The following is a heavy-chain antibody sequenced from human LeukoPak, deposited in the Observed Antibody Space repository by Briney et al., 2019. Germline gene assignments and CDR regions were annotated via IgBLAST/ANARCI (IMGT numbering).Heavy chain of an antibody. D-gene: IGHD1-26*01. Sequence: GGSLRLSCAASGFTFDDYAMHWVRQAPGKGLEWVSLITWDGGNTYYADSVRGRFTIARDNSKNSLYLQMNSLRAEDTALYYCAKDRGGYKYSDYYFDYWGQGTLVTVSS. CDR3: AKDRGGYKYSDYYFDY. CDR1: GFTFDDYA. V-gene: IGHV3-43D*03. CDR2: ITWDGGNT. J-gene: IGHJ4*02.